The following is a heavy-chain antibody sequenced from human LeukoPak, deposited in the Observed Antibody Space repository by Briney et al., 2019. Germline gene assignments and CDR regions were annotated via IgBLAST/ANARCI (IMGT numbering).Heavy chain of an antibody. J-gene: IGHJ3*02. D-gene: IGHD3-22*01. CDR1: GFTFSSYW. Sequence: GGSLRLSCAASGFTFSSYWMPWVRQAPGKGLVWVSRINSDGSSTSYADSVKGRFTISRDNAKNTLYLQMNSLRAEDTAVYYCARGGKWFYAFDIWGQGTMVTVSS. CDR2: INSDGSST. CDR3: ARGGKWFYAFDI. V-gene: IGHV3-74*01.